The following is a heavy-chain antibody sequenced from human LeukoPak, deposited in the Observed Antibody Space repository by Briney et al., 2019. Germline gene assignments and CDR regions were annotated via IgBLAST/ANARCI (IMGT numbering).Heavy chain of an antibody. V-gene: IGHV4-61*02. CDR1: GDSISSTSGYY. J-gene: IGHJ4*02. CDR2: MHASGIT. Sequence: SETLSLTCTVSGDSISSTSGYYWSWIRQPAGKGLEWIGRMHASGITNYNPSLKSRVTISVDTSKNQFSLKLSSVTAADTAVYYCARHHFQLSALDYWGQGTLVTVSS. D-gene: IGHD2-2*01. CDR3: ARHHFQLSALDY.